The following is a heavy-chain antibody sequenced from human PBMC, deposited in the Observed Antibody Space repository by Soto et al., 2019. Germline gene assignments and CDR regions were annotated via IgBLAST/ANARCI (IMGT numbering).Heavy chain of an antibody. Sequence: QVQLVESGGGLVKPGGSLRLCCAASRFTFSEFYMSWIRQAPGKGLEWISYISSSGTTTYYTDSVKGRFTISRDNAKNSLYLQMSTLRDEDTAVYYCARIWGGGGYALIYWGQGTLVTVSS. V-gene: IGHV3-11*01. D-gene: IGHD2-8*01. CDR3: ARIWGGGGYALIY. J-gene: IGHJ4*02. CDR2: ISSSGTTT. CDR1: RFTFSEFY.